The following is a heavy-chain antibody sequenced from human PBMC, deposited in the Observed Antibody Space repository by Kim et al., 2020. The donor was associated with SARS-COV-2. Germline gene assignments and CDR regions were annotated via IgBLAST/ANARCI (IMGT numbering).Heavy chain of an antibody. J-gene: IGHJ4*02. CDR3: AKEASGAYIDY. V-gene: IGHV3-33*06. CDR2: IWYDGSKK. D-gene: IGHD3-16*01. Sequence: GGSLRLSCAASGFTFSSYGMHWVRQAPGKGLEWVAVIWYDGSKKYYADSVKGRFTISRDNSKNTLYLQMNSLRAEDTAVYYCAKEASGAYIDYWGQGTLVTVSS. CDR1: GFTFSSYG.